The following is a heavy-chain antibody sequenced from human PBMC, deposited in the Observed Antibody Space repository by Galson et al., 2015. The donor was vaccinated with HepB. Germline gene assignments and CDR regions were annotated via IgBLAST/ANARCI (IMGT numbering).Heavy chain of an antibody. J-gene: IGHJ4*02. CDR3: ARYQFGELSEKPFDY. D-gene: IGHD3-10*01. V-gene: IGHV3-7*01. Sequence: SLRLSCAASGFTFSSYWMSWVRQAPGKGLEWVANIKQDGSEKYYVDSVKGRLTISRDNAKNSLYLQMNSLRAEDTAVYYCARYQFGELSEKPFDYWGQGTLVTVSS. CDR2: IKQDGSEK. CDR1: GFTFSSYW.